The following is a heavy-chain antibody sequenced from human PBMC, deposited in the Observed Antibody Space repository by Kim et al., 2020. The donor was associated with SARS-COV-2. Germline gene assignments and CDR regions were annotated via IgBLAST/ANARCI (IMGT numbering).Heavy chain of an antibody. CDR3: ARDSPDPWVWGYYFDY. V-gene: IGHV3-33*05. J-gene: IGHJ4*02. D-gene: IGHD3-16*01. CDR1: GFTFSSYG. Sequence: GGSLRLSCAASGFTFSSYGMHWVRQAPGKGLEWVAVISYDGSNKYYADSVKGRFTISRDNSKNTLYLQMNSLRAEDTAVYYCARDSPDPWVWGYYFDYWGQGTLVTVSS. CDR2: ISYDGSNK.